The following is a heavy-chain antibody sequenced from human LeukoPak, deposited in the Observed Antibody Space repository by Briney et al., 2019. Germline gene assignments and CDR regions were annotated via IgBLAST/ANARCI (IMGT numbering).Heavy chain of an antibody. D-gene: IGHD3-22*01. CDR3: ARAPHYYDSSGYYQYNWFDP. J-gene: IGHJ5*02. CDR1: GFTFSSYG. Sequence: GGSLRLSCTASGFTFSSYGMNWVRQAPGKGLEWVSVIYSGGSTYYADSVKGRFTISRHNSKNTLYLQMNSLRAEDTAVYYCARAPHYYDSSGYYQYNWFDPWGQGTLVTVSS. V-gene: IGHV3-53*04. CDR2: IYSGGST.